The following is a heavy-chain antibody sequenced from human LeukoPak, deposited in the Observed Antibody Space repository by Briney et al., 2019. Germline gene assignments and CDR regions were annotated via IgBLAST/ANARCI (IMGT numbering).Heavy chain of an antibody. CDR2: DYQSGGT. V-gene: IGHV4-59*01. CDR3: ARSVYDWDPRYYMDV. CDR1: GGSIRSYY. J-gene: IGHJ6*03. Sequence: PSETLSLTCTVSGGSIRSYYWTWIRQSAGKGLEWIGYDYQSGGTSYNPSIRSRVIISVDTSKNQFSLRLTSVTAADTAIYYCARSVYDWDPRYYMDVWGKGTTVTVSS. D-gene: IGHD3-9*01.